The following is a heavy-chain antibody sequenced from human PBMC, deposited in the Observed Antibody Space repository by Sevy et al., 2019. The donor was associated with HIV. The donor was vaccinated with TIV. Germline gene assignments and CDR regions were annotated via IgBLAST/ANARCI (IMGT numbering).Heavy chain of an antibody. CDR1: GFTYNGYG. CDR3: ARESIAVAGFGYYFHF. Sequence: GGSLRLSCAAFGFTYNGYGMHWVRQAPGKGLEWVAVIWYDGSNKEYADSVKGRFTISRDNSKNTLCLQMNNLIAEDRAVYYCARESIAVAGFGYYFHFWGQGTLVTVSS. J-gene: IGHJ4*02. CDR2: IWYDGSNK. V-gene: IGHV3-33*01. D-gene: IGHD6-19*01.